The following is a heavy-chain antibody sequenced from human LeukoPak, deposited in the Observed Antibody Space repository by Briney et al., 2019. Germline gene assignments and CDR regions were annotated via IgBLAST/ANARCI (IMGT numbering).Heavy chain of an antibody. CDR1: GGSISSYY. CDR2: IYTSGST. Sequence: SETLSLTCTVSGGSISSYYWSWIRQPPGKGLEWIGYIYTSGSTNYNPSLKSRVTISVDTSKNQFSLKLSSVTAADTAVYYCARFPRSVGATAWFDPWGQGTLVTVSS. V-gene: IGHV4-4*09. J-gene: IGHJ5*02. CDR3: ARFPRSVGATAWFDP. D-gene: IGHD1-26*01.